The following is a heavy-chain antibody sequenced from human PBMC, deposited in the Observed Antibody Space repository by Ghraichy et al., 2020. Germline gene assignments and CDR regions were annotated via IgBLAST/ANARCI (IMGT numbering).Heavy chain of an antibody. Sequence: GGSLRLSCAASGFTFDDYAMHWVRQAPGKGLEWVSGISWNSGSIGYADSVKGRFTISRDNAKNSLYLQMNSLRAEDTALYYCAKYILGITMVRGAGGAFDIRPQGTMVPVSS. CDR3: AKYILGITMVRGAGGAFDI. CDR1: GFTFDDYA. V-gene: IGHV3-9*01. J-gene: IGHJ3*02. CDR2: ISWNSGSI. D-gene: IGHD3-10*01.